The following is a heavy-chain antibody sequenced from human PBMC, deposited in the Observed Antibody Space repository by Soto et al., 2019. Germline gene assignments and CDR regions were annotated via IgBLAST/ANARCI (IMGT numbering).Heavy chain of an antibody. CDR2: IYWDDDK. CDR3: AHRPAGSVRDDAFDI. V-gene: IGHV2-5*02. J-gene: IGHJ3*02. Sequence: QITLKESGPTLVQPTQTLTLTCTFSGFSLSTSGVGVGWIRQPRGKALEWLALIYWDDDKRYSPSLKSRLTITAYTSKIQVVLTMTNMDPVDTATYYCAHRPAGSVRDDAFDILGQGTMVTVSS. CDR1: GFSLSTSGVG. D-gene: IGHD6-19*01.